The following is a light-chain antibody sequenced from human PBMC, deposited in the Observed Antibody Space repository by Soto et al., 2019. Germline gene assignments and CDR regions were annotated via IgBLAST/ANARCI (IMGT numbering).Light chain of an antibody. CDR3: SSYTTSYTQV. CDR1: SSDDGGYNY. J-gene: IGLJ2*01. V-gene: IGLV2-14*01. CDR2: EVS. Sequence: QSVLTQPASVSGSPGQSITISCTGTSSDDGGYNYVSWYQHHPGKVPKLMIYEVSNRPLGISNRFSGSKSGNTASLTISGLQSEDEADYYCSSYTTSYTQVFGGGTKLTVL.